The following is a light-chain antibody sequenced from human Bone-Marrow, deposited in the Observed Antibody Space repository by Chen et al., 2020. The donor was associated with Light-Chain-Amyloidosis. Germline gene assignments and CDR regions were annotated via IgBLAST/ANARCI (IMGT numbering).Light chain of an antibody. V-gene: IGLV3-21*02. CDR1: NIGSTS. CDR2: DDS. Sequence: SYVLTQPSSVSVAPGQTATIACGGNNIGSTSVHWYQQTPGQAPLLVVYDDSDRPSGIPERLSVSNSGNAGTLNISRVEDGDEDDYYCQVWDRSSDRPVFGGGTKLTVL. CDR3: QVWDRSSDRPV. J-gene: IGLJ3*02.